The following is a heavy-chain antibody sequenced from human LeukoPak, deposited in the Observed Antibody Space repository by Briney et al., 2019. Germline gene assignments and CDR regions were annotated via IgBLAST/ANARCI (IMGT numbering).Heavy chain of an antibody. D-gene: IGHD3-3*01. CDR2: IRYDGSNK. J-gene: IGHJ6*03. Sequence: GGSLRLSCAASGFTFSSYWMSWVRQAPGKGLEWVAFIRYDGSNKYYADSVKGRFTISRDNSKNTLYLQMNSLRAEDTAVYYCAKIYDFWSGSIAYYYYMDVWGKGTTVTVSS. CDR3: AKIYDFWSGSIAYYYYMDV. V-gene: IGHV3-30*02. CDR1: GFTFSSYW.